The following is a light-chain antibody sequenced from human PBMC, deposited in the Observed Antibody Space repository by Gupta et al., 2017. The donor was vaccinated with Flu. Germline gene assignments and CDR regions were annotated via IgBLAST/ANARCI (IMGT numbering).Light chain of an antibody. CDR1: QSIDSSY. V-gene: IGKV1-39*01. Sequence: DRVTITCRASQSIDSSYLHWYQQKAGKAPKLLIYAASNLQGGVPSRFSGSGSGTAFNLTISSLQPEDVATYYCQQSSSSPLTFGGGTKLEIK. CDR2: AAS. J-gene: IGKJ4*01. CDR3: QQSSSSPLT.